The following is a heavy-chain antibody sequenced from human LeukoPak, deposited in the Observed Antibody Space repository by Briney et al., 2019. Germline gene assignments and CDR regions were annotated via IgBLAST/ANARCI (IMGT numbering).Heavy chain of an antibody. CDR3: AKPIAAANFDY. CDR1: GFTFSRYW. D-gene: IGHD6-13*01. J-gene: IGHJ4*02. V-gene: IGHV3-7*01. CDR2: IKQDGSEK. Sequence: GGSLRLSCAASGFTFSRYWMSWVRQAPGKGLEWLANIKQDGSEKYYVDSVKGRFTISRDNAKNSLYLQMNSLRVEDTAVYYCAKPIAAANFDYWGQGTLVTVSS.